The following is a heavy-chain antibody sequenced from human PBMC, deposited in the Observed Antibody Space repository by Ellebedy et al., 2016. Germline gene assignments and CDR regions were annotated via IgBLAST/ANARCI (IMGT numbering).Heavy chain of an antibody. CDR3: ARADPLNWFDP. Sequence: SETLSLTXTVSGGSISSYYWSWLRQPPGKGLEWIGYIYYSGSTNYNPSLKSRVTISVDTSKNQFSLKLSSVTAADTAVYHCARADPLNWFDPWGQGTLVTVSS. CDR1: GGSISSYY. V-gene: IGHV4-59*01. CDR2: IYYSGST. J-gene: IGHJ5*02.